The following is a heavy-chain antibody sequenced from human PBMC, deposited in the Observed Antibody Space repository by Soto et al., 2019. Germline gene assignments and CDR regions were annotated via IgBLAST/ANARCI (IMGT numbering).Heavy chain of an antibody. CDR2: ISYDGSDK. CDR3: AKDLSEVVPAAENWFDP. J-gene: IGHJ5*02. CDR1: GFIFSSYG. V-gene: IGHV3-30*18. Sequence: QVHLVESGGGVVQPGRSLRLSCAASGFIFSSYGMHWVRQAPGKGLEWAALISYDGSDKYYADSVKGRFTISRDNSKNTLYLQMNSLRAEDTAVYYCAKDLSEVVPAAENWFDPWGQGTLVTVSS. D-gene: IGHD2-2*01.